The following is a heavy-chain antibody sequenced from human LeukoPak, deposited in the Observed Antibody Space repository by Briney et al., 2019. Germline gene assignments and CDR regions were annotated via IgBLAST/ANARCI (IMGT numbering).Heavy chain of an antibody. V-gene: IGHV4-39*07. CDR1: GGSISSSSYY. CDR2: IYYSGST. J-gene: IGHJ4*02. Sequence: PSETLSLTCTVSGGSISSSSYYWGWIRQPPGKGLEWIGSIYYSGSTYYNPSLKSRVTISVDTSKNQFSLKLSSVTAADTAVYYCARGTRGYSYGYSLFDYWGQGTLVTVSS. D-gene: IGHD5-18*01. CDR3: ARGTRGYSYGYSLFDY.